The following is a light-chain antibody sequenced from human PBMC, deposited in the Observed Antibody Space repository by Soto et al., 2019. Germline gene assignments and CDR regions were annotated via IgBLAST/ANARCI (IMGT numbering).Light chain of an antibody. J-gene: IGKJ4*01. CDR3: QQSYTSPLT. Sequence: DIQMTQSPSTLSASVGDRVAITCRASQSVSGWLAWYQQKPGKVPKLLISAASDLQNGVPSRFSGSESGTDFTLTISSLQPEDFATYYCQQSYTSPLTFGGGTKVEIK. V-gene: IGKV1-39*01. CDR1: QSVSGW. CDR2: AAS.